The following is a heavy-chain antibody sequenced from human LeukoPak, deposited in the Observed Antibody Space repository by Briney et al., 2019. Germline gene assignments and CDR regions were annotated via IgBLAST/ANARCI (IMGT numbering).Heavy chain of an antibody. CDR1: GGSISSSSYY. CDR2: IYYSGST. J-gene: IGHJ4*02. Sequence: SETLSLTCTVSGGSISSSSYYWGWIRQPPGKGLEWIGSIYYSGSTYYNPSLKSRVTISVDTSKNQFSLKLSSVTAADTAVYYCEKWELGSRVYYYGSGSYYKPGGYFDYWGQGTLVTVSS. CDR3: EKWELGSRVYYYGSGSYYKPGGYFDY. V-gene: IGHV4-39*07. D-gene: IGHD3-10*01.